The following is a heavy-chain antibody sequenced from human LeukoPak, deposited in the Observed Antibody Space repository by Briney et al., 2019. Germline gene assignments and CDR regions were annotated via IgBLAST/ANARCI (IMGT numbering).Heavy chain of an antibody. CDR3: ARSPAGAPYYFDY. Sequence: KTGGSLRLSCAASGFTFSDYYMSWIRQAPGKGLEWVSYISSSGSTIYYADSVKGRFTISRDNAKNSLYLQMNSLRAEDTAVYYCARSPAGAPYYFDYWGQGTLVTVSS. V-gene: IGHV3-11*01. J-gene: IGHJ4*02. CDR2: ISSSGSTI. CDR1: GFTFSDYY.